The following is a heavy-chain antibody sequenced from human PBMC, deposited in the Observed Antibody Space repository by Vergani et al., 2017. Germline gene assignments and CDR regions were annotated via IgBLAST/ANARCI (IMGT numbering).Heavy chain of an antibody. V-gene: IGHV1-69*02. CDR1: GGTFSSYT. CDR2: IIPILGIA. Sequence: QVQLVQSGAEVKKPGSSVKVSCKASGGTFSSYTISWVRKAPGQGLEWMGRIIPILGIANYAQKFQGRVTITADKSTSTAYMELSSLRSEDTAVYYCARGPLSSSWYVKIGEVIDYWGQGTLVTVSS. J-gene: IGHJ4*02. D-gene: IGHD6-13*01. CDR3: ARGPLSSSWYVKIGEVIDY.